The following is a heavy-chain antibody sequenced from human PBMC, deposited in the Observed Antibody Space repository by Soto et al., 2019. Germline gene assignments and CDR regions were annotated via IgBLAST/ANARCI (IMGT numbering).Heavy chain of an antibody. D-gene: IGHD2-8*02. V-gene: IGHV1-2*04. CDR3: ARGITEAVLIFDY. CDR2: INPNSGGT. Sequence: ASVKVSCKASGYTFSGYYMHWVRQAPGQGLEWMGWINPNSGGTNYAQNFQGWVTMTRDTSINTVYMELSRLRSDDTAVYYCARGITEAVLIFDYWGQGTLVTVSS. J-gene: IGHJ4*02. CDR1: GYTFSGYY.